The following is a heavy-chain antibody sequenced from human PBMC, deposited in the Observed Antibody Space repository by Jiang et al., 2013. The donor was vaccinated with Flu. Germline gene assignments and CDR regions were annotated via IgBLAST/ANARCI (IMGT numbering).Heavy chain of an antibody. Sequence: ETLSLTCAVSNGSIGSGNYYWGWVRQPPGKGLEWIGSIHHSGSTYYNPSLKSRVTISVDTSKNQFSLKLSSVTAADTAVYYCARTASLPYGSPYYFDYWGQGTLVTVSS. CDR3: ARTASLPYGSPYYFDY. CDR2: IHHSGST. CDR1: NGSIGSGNYY. D-gene: IGHD4-17*01. V-gene: IGHV4-39*01. J-gene: IGHJ4*02.